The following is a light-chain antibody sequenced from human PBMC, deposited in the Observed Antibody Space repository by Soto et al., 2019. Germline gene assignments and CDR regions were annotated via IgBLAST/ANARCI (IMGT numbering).Light chain of an antibody. J-gene: IGKJ1*01. CDR2: KAS. V-gene: IGKV1-5*03. CDR3: HHYSSYSGA. CDR1: LTISRW. Sequence: DIQMTQSPSTLSLSLGDRATLTCRASLTISRWLAWYQQRPGKAPRLLIYKASTLNSGVPSRFSGSGSGTEFTLTISSLEPDDFATYYCHHYSSYSGAFGQGTKVDIK.